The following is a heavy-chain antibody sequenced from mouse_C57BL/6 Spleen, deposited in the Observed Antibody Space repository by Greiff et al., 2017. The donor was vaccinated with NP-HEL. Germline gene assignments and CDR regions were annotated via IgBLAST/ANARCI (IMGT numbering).Heavy chain of an antibody. CDR3: ARSGTVVSFDY. J-gene: IGHJ2*01. CDR1: GYTFTSYW. CDR2: IDPSDSYT. D-gene: IGHD1-1*01. Sequence: VQLQQPGAELVKPGASVKLSCKASGYTFTSYWMQWVKQRPGQGLEWIGEIDPSDSYTNYNQKFKGKATLTVDTSSSTAYMQLSSLTSEDSAVYYCARSGTVVSFDYWGQGTTLTVSS. V-gene: IGHV1-50*01.